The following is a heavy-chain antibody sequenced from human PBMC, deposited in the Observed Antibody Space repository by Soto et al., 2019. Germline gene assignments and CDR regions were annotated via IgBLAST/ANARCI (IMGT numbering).Heavy chain of an antibody. CDR2: IIPKLGSA. CDR1: GGGNLRDYR. Sequence: QVQLVQSGAEVKEPGSSVKVSCKASGGGNLRDYRTTWVRRAPGQGLEWMGGIIPKLGSANYAQNFQGRVTVTADESTNTVYMELRSLRSDDTAVYYCARGGDGYNFPAVYWGQGTPVTVSS. V-gene: IGHV1-69*01. D-gene: IGHD2-21*01. CDR3: ARGGDGYNFPAVY. J-gene: IGHJ4*02.